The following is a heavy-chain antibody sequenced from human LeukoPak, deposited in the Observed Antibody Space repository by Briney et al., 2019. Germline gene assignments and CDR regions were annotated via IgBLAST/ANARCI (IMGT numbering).Heavy chain of an antibody. CDR2: TRGSGSGM. CDR3: ARDHRYAFDN. D-gene: IGHD5-12*01. Sequence: PGGSLRLSCAASGFAFSDYSMNWVRQAPGKGLEWIANTRGSGSGMGSGSYYAGAVKGRFTISRDNAKNSLYLQMNSLRAEDTAFYYCARDHRYAFDNWGQGTLVTVSS. J-gene: IGHJ4*02. V-gene: IGHV3-21*05. CDR1: GFAFSDYS.